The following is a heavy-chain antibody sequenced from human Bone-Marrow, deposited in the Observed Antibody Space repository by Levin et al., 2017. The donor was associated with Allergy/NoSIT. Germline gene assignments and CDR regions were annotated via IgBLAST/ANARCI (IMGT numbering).Heavy chain of an antibody. D-gene: IGHD6-6*01. CDR3: ARGFMGAGRPSLPSYGMDV. CDR1: GFTFSSYT. V-gene: IGHV3-21*01. Sequence: PGGSLRLSCAASGFTFSSYTMNWVRQAPGKGLEWVSSISSTSSYITYADSVKGRFTISRDNAKNSVYLQMNSLRAEDTGVFYCARGFMGAGRPSLPSYGMDVWGQGTTVTVSS. CDR2: ISSTSSYI. J-gene: IGHJ6*02.